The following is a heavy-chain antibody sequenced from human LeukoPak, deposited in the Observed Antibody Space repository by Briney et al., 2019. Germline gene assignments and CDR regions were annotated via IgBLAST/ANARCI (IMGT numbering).Heavy chain of an antibody. V-gene: IGHV1-18*04. D-gene: IGHD1-26*01. CDR2: ISAYNGNT. J-gene: IGHJ5*02. Sequence: ASVKVSCKASGYTFTGYYMHWVRQAPGQGLEWMGWISAYNGNTNYAQKLQGRVTMTTDTSTSTAYMELRSLRSDDTAVYYCARDSGSQRNWFGPWGQGTLVTVSS. CDR3: ARDSGSQRNWFGP. CDR1: GYTFTGYY.